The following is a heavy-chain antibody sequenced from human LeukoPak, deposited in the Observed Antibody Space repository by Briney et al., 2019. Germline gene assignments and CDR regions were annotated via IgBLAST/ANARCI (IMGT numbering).Heavy chain of an antibody. D-gene: IGHD3-10*01. J-gene: IGHJ6*03. Sequence: GGSLRLSCAASGFTFSSYWMHWVRQAPGKGLVWVSRINSDGSSTSCADSVKGRFTISRDNAKNTLYLQMNSLRAEDTAVYYCARAVPITMVRGVINSGAYYYYYYMDVWGKGTTVTISS. CDR1: GFTFSSYW. V-gene: IGHV3-74*01. CDR3: ARAVPITMVRGVINSGAYYYYYYMDV. CDR2: INSDGSST.